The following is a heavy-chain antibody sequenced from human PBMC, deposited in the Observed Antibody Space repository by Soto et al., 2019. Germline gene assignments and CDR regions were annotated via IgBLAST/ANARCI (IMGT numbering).Heavy chain of an antibody. CDR2: IYYSGST. D-gene: IGHD4-17*01. CDR3: ARQDSDYGDFLNYYYYYYMDV. J-gene: IGHJ6*03. CDR1: GGSIRSEYYH. Sequence: TSETLSLTRTVFGGSIRSEYYHRTWLPQAPGQGLEWIGYIYYSGSTNYNPSLKSRVTISVDTSKNQFSLKLSSVTAADTAVYYCARQDSDYGDFLNYYYYYYMDVWGKGTTVTV. V-gene: IGHV4-59*08.